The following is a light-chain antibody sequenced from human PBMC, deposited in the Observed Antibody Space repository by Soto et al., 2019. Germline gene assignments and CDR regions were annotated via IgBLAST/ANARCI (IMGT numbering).Light chain of an antibody. V-gene: IGKV3D-15*01. J-gene: IGKJ1*01. CDR1: QSVSSH. CDR2: GTS. CDR3: QQYNDWSLT. Sequence: EIVLTQSPGTLSLSPGDRATLSCRASQSVSSHFLAWYQQKPGQAPRLLIHGTSSRATGIPDRFSGSGSGTDFTLTISSLQSEDFALYYCQQYNDWSLTFGQGTKVDIK.